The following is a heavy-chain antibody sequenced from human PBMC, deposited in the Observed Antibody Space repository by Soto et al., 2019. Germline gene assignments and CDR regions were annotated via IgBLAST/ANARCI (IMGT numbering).Heavy chain of an antibody. Sequence: EVPLLESGGGLVQPGGSLRLSCAASGFTFSSYAMSWVRQAPGKGLEWVSAISGSGGSTYYADSVKGRFTISRDNSKNTLYLQMNSLRAEDTAVYYCAKDGGWNYDGDYYYGMDVWGQGTTVTVSS. V-gene: IGHV3-23*01. CDR2: ISGSGGST. D-gene: IGHD1-7*01. J-gene: IGHJ6*02. CDR1: GFTFSSYA. CDR3: AKDGGWNYDGDYYYGMDV.